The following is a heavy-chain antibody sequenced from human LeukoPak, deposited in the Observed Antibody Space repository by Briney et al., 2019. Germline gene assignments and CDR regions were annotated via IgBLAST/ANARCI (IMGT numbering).Heavy chain of an antibody. J-gene: IGHJ2*01. D-gene: IGHD5/OR15-5a*01. CDR3: AKIGVSGQWYFDL. Sequence: GGSLRLSCTASESTFSSFPMSWVRQAPGRGLEWISSISSSGRHIYYADSLKGRFTVSRDNAKNSLYVQMNSLRAEDTAVYYCAKIGVSGQWYFDLWGRGTLVTVSS. V-gene: IGHV3-21*01. CDR2: ISSSGRHI. CDR1: ESTFSSFP.